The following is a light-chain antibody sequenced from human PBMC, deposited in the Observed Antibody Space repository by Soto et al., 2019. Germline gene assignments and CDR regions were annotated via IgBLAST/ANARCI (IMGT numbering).Light chain of an antibody. CDR2: DVS. CDR3: SSYTSSSSVV. J-gene: IGLJ2*01. V-gene: IGLV2-14*01. Sequence: QSVLTQPASVSGSPGQSSTISCTGTSSDVGGYNYVSWYQQHPGKAPKLMIYDVSNRPLGVSNRFSGSKSGNTASLTISGLQAEDEADYYCSSYTSSSSVVFGGGTKVTVL. CDR1: SSDVGGYNY.